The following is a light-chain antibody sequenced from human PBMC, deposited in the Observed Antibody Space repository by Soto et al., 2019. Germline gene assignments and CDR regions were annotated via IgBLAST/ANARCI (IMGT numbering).Light chain of an antibody. CDR1: QSISSE. J-gene: IGKJ2*01. V-gene: IGKV3-15*01. CDR3: QQGHNWPLT. CDR2: GAS. Sequence: EIVMTQSPATLSVSPGARATLSCRAGQSISSELAWYQQRPGQPPRLLIYGASTRATGVPDRFTGSGSGSDFTLTISGLQSEDFAVYYCQQGHNWPLTFGQGTRLE.